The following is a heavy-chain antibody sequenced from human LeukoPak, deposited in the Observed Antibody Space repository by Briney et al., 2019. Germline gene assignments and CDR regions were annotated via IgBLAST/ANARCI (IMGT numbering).Heavy chain of an antibody. CDR3: ARAGITTTGPLFQH. Sequence: GGSLGLSCAASGFTFSSYSMNWVRQAPGKGLEWVSYISSSSSTIYYADSVKGRFTISRDNAKSSLYLQMNSLRAEDTAVYYCARAGITTTGPLFQHWGQGTLVTVSS. V-gene: IGHV3-48*01. CDR2: ISSSSSTI. CDR1: GFTFSSYS. D-gene: IGHD6-13*01. J-gene: IGHJ1*01.